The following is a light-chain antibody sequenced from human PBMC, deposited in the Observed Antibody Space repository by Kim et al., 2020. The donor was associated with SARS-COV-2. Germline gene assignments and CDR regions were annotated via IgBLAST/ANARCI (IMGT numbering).Light chain of an antibody. CDR3: QQYSSSPYT. V-gene: IGKV3-20*01. J-gene: IGKJ2*01. CDR2: GAS. CDR1: QSVTSNY. Sequence: LSPGERIIHSCRASQSVTSNYCAWYQQKPGQAPRLLIYGASYRATGIPDRFSGSGSGTDFTLTITRLEPEDFAVYFCQQYSSSPYTFGQGTKLEI.